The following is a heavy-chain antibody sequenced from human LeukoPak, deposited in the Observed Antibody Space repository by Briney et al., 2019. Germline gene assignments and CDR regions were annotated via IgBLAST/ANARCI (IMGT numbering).Heavy chain of an antibody. CDR2: LYSSGTT. CDR1: GLTVSGSY. Sequence: QPGGSLRLSCAASGLTVSGSYMNWVRQAPGKGLEWVSVLYSSGTTYYADSAKGRFTISRDNSKNTLYLQLNSLGAEDTAIYYCAQSRGAFDIWGQGTMVTVSS. J-gene: IGHJ3*02. V-gene: IGHV3-53*01. CDR3: AQSRGAFDI. D-gene: IGHD3-10*01.